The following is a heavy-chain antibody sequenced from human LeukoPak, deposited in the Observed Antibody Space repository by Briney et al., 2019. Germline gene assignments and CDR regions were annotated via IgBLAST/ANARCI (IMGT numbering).Heavy chain of an antibody. V-gene: IGHV4-59*01. D-gene: IGHD1-26*01. CDR3: ARERSGSYDY. Sequence: SETLSLTCTVSGGSISSYYWSWIRQPPGKGLEWIGYIYYSGSTNYNPSLKSRVTISVDTSKNQFSLKLSSVTAADTAVYYCARERSGSYDYWGQGTLVTVSS. CDR1: GGSISSYY. J-gene: IGHJ4*02. CDR2: IYYSGST.